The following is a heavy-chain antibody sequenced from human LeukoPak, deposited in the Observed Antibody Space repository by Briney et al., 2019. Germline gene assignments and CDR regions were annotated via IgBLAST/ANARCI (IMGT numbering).Heavy chain of an antibody. CDR1: GGSFSSGSYY. CDR3: ARSHSSGWDYFDY. D-gene: IGHD6-19*01. CDR2: IYYSGST. J-gene: IGHJ4*02. Sequence: SETLSLTCTVSGGSFSSGSYYWSWIRQPPGKGLEWIGYIYYSGSTNYNPSLKSRVTISVDTSKNQFSLKLSSVTAADTAVYYCARSHSSGWDYFDYWGQGTLVTVSS. V-gene: IGHV4-61*01.